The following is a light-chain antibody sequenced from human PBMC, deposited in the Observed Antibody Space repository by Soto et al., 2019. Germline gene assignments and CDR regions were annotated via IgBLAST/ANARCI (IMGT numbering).Light chain of an antibody. Sequence: QSVLTHPVSVSGSPGQSIPIFCTGTSSDVGGYNYVSWYQQHPGKAPKLMIYDVSNRPSGVSNRFSGSKSGNTASLTISGLQAEDEADYYCSSYTSSSTPYVFGTGTKVPS. CDR3: SSYTSSSTPYV. CDR2: DVS. V-gene: IGLV2-14*01. J-gene: IGLJ1*01. CDR1: SSDVGGYNY.